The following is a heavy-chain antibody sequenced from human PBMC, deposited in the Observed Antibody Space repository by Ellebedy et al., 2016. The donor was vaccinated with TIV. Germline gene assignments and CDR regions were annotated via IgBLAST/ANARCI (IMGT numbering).Heavy chain of an antibody. J-gene: IGHJ4*02. CDR2: IYPGDSDT. CDR3: ANTRVCSGGSCYFDF. Sequence: GESLKISCKGSGYNFSRYWIGWVRQMPGKGLEWMGIIYPGDSDTRYNPSFQGQVTISADKSISTAYLHWSSLKASDTAMYYCANTRVCSGGSCYFDFWGQGTLVTVSS. D-gene: IGHD2-15*01. V-gene: IGHV5-51*01. CDR1: GYNFSRYW.